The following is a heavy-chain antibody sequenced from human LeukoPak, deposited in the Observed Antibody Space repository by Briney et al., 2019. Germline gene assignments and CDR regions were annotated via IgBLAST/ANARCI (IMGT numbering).Heavy chain of an antibody. Sequence: PSETLSLTCTVSGGSITSHYWTWIRQPPGKGPQYIGYIDYTGYTNYNPSLSSRVSLSADTSKNQFSLKLNSLTSADTAVYYCARGTRWLQSLWVFDYWGQGTLVTVSS. CDR3: ARGTRWLQSLWVFDY. V-gene: IGHV4-59*11. D-gene: IGHD5-24*01. J-gene: IGHJ4*02. CDR2: IDYTGYT. CDR1: GGSITSHY.